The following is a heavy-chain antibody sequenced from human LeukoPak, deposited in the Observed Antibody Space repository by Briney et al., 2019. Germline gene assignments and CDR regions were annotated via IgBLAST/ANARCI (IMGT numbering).Heavy chain of an antibody. CDR2: IYYSGST. V-gene: IGHV4-59*01. CDR3: ARSVVTLYWYFDL. J-gene: IGHJ2*01. Sequence: SETLSLTCTVSGGSISSYYWSWIRQPPGKGLEWIGYIYYSGSTNYNPPLKSRVTISLDTSKNQFSLKLSSVTTADTAVYYCARSVVTLYWYFDLWGRGTLVTVSS. D-gene: IGHD4-23*01. CDR1: GGSISSYY.